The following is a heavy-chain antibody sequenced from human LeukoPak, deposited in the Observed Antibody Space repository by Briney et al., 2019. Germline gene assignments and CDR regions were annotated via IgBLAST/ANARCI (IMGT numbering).Heavy chain of an antibody. CDR3: ARDRDPRYSGGYFTH. Sequence: SETLSLTCTVSGGSISGYYWSWIRQPPGKGLEWIGFIYYSGSTNYNPSLKSRVTMSVDTPKNQFSLQLGSVTAADTAVYYCARDRDPRYSGGYFTHWGQGILVTVSS. CDR1: GGSISGYY. J-gene: IGHJ4*02. CDR2: IYYSGST. V-gene: IGHV4-59*01. D-gene: IGHD6-19*01.